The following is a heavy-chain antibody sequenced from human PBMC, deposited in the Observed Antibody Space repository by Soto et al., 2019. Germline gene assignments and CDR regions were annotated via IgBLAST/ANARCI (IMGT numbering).Heavy chain of an antibody. V-gene: IGHV3-33*01. CDR2: IWYDGSNK. CDR3: ARDFGSDYYYGMDV. J-gene: IGHJ6*02. D-gene: IGHD3-3*01. Sequence: QVQLVESGGGVVQPGRSLRLSCAASGFTFSSYGMHWVRQAPGKGLEWVAVIWYDGSNKHYADSVKGRFTISRDNSKNTLYLQMNSLRAEDTAVYYCARDFGSDYYYGMDVWGQGTTVTVSS. CDR1: GFTFSSYG.